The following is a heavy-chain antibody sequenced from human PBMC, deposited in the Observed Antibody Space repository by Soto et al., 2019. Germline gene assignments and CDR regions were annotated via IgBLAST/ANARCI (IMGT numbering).Heavy chain of an antibody. D-gene: IGHD5-12*01. CDR2: IWYDGSNK. J-gene: IGHJ6*02. Sequence: QVQLVESGGGVVQPGRSLRLSCAASGFTFSSYGMHWVRQAPGKGLEWVAVIWYDGSNKYYADSVKGRFTISRDNPKNTXXLQTNSLRAEDTAVYYGARDFRDIVATILAYGMDVWGQGTTGTVSS. V-gene: IGHV3-33*01. CDR3: ARDFRDIVATILAYGMDV. CDR1: GFTFSSYG.